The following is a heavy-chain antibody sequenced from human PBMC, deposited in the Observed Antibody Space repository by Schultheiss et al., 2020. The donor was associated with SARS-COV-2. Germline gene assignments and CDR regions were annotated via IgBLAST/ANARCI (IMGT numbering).Heavy chain of an antibody. J-gene: IGHJ6*02. CDR2: INPSGGST. D-gene: IGHD2-2*01. CDR3: ARDIVVVPAAHYYGMDV. V-gene: IGHV1-46*01. CDR1: GYIFTSYY. Sequence: ASVKVSCKASGYIFTSYYMHWVRQAPGQGLEWMGIINPSGGSTSYAQKFQGRVTMTRDTSTSTVYMELSSLRSEDKAVYYCARDIVVVPAAHYYGMDVWGQGSTVTVSS.